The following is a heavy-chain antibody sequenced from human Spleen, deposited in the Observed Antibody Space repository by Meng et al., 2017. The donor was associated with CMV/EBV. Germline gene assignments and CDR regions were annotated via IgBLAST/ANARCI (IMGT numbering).Heavy chain of an antibody. D-gene: IGHD6-19*01. J-gene: IGHJ4*02. Sequence: SGYTFTSYYIHWVRQARGQEREWVGISDPSGGSTTYAQKFQGRVTMTRDTSTSTVYMELNSLRSEDTAGYFCARADSQGWYGGDFDYWGQGTLVTVSS. CDR1: GYTFTSYY. CDR3: ARADSQGWYGGDFDY. CDR2: SDPSGGST. V-gene: IGHV1-46*01.